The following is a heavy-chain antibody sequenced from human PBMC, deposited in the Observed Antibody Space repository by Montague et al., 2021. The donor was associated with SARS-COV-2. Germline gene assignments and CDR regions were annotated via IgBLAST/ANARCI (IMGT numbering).Heavy chain of an antibody. D-gene: IGHD2-2*01. Sequence: CAISGDSVSSKSAAWNWIRQSPSRGLEWLGRTYYRSQWYEDYAVSVKGRITIKPDTSKNQFSLHLESVSPDDTALYYCARGAYHDLYYYYHGMDVWGRGTPVSVSS. CDR1: GDSVSSKSAA. CDR2: TYYRSQWYE. CDR3: ARGAYHDLYYYYHGMDV. J-gene: IGHJ6*02. V-gene: IGHV6-1*01.